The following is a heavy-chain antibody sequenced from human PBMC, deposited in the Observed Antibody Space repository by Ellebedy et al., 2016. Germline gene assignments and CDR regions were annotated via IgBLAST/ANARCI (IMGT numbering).Heavy chain of an antibody. CDR3: ARDRYCSGGSCYSLDY. D-gene: IGHD2-15*01. Sequence: SETLSLXXAVSGGSISSSNWWRWVRQPPGKGLEWIGEIYHSGSTNYNPSLKSRVTISVDKSKNQFSLKLSSVTAADTAVYYCARDRYCSGGSCYSLDYWGQGTLVTVSS. CDR2: IYHSGST. CDR1: GGSISSSNW. V-gene: IGHV4-4*02. J-gene: IGHJ4*02.